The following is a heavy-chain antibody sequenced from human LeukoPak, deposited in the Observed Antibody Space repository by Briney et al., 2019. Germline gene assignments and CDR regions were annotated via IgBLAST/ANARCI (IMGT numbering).Heavy chain of an antibody. Sequence: PGGSLRLSCAAPGFTFSDYYMSWIRQAPGKGLGWVSYISSSGSTIYYADSVKGRFTISRDNAKNSLYLQMNSLRAEDTAVYYCARDMRDGYNSLYYYYGMDVWGQGTTVTVSS. CDR3: ARDMRDGYNSLYYYYGMDV. D-gene: IGHD5-24*01. V-gene: IGHV3-11*01. CDR2: ISSSGSTI. J-gene: IGHJ6*02. CDR1: GFTFSDYY.